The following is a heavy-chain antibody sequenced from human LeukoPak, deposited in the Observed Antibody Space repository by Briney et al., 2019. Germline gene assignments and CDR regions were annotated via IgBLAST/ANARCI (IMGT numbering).Heavy chain of an antibody. D-gene: IGHD4-17*01. CDR2: IYTSGST. CDR1: GGSISSYY. V-gene: IGHV4-4*07. CDR3: ARDRGYGDKNWFDP. Sequence: PSETLSLTCTVSGGSISSYYWSWIRQPAGKGLEWIGRIYTSGSTNYNPSLKSRVTMSVDTSKNQFSLKLSSVTAADTAVYYCARDRGYGDKNWFDPWGHGTLVTVSS. J-gene: IGHJ5*02.